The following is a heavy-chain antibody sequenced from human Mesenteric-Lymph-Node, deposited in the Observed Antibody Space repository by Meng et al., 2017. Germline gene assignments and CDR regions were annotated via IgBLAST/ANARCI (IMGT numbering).Heavy chain of an antibody. J-gene: IGHJ6*02. CDR1: GYTFTSYY. V-gene: IGHV1-46*01. CDR3: ARALSSYYYGMDV. Sequence: ASVKVSCKASGYTFTSYYTHWVRQAPGQGLEWMGIINPSGGSTSYAQKFQGRVTMTRDTSTSTVYMELSSLRSEDTAVYYCARALSSYYYGMDVWGQGTTVTVSS. D-gene: IGHD6-6*01. CDR2: INPSGGST.